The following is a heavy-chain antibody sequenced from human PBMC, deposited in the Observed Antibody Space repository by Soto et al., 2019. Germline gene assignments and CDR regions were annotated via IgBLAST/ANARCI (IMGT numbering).Heavy chain of an antibody. Sequence: ASVKVSCRASGYTFTSYDINWVRQATGQGLEWMGWMNPNSGNTGYAQKFQGRVTMTRNTSISTAYMELSSLRSEDTAVYYCAKDRSMDIVPHDAFDIWGQGTMVTVSS. D-gene: IGHD5-12*01. CDR1: GYTFTSYD. CDR3: AKDRSMDIVPHDAFDI. V-gene: IGHV1-8*01. J-gene: IGHJ3*02. CDR2: MNPNSGNT.